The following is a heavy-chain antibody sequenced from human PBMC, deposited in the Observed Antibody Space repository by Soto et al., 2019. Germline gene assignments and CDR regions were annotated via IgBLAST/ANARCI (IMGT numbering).Heavy chain of an antibody. CDR2: ISSSSSTI. D-gene: IGHD3-10*01. Sequence: GGSLRLSCAASGFTFSSYSMNWVRQAPGKGLEWVSYISSSSSTIYYADSVKGRFTISRDNAKNSLYLQMNSLRDEDTTVYYCARDYYGSGSYPDPFDIWGQGTMVTVSS. CDR1: GFTFSSYS. CDR3: ARDYYGSGSYPDPFDI. J-gene: IGHJ3*02. V-gene: IGHV3-48*02.